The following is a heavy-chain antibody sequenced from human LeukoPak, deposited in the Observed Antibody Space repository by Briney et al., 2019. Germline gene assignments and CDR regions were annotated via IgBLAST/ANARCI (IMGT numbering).Heavy chain of an antibody. V-gene: IGHV4-4*09. J-gene: IGHJ4*02. CDR1: GGSISSDH. Sequence: PSETLSLTCTVSGGSISSDHWSWIRQPPGKGLEWIGHSGGTKYNPSLRSRVAISEDTSKNQFSLKPTSVTAADTAVYFCAVYFAGQGGWGNWGQGTQVTVSS. D-gene: IGHD3-10*01. CDR2: SGGT. CDR3: AVYFAGQGGWGN.